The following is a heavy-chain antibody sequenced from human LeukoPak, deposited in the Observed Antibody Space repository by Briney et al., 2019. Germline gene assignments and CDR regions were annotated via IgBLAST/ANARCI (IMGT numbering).Heavy chain of an antibody. D-gene: IGHD6-19*01. CDR2: ISTYNGNT. V-gene: IGHV1-18*01. Sequence: ASVTVSCTASGYTFTSYGISWVRQAPGQGLEWMGWISTYNGNTNYAQKLQGRVTMTTDTSTSTAYMELRSLRSDDTAVYYCARDYSSGWPNFDYWGQGTLVTVSS. CDR3: ARDYSSGWPNFDY. J-gene: IGHJ4*02. CDR1: GYTFTSYG.